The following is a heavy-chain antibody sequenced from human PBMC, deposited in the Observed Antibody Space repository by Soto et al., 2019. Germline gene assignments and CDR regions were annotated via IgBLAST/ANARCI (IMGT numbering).Heavy chain of an antibody. V-gene: IGHV3-23*01. D-gene: IGHD2-2*01. CDR1: GFTFSSYA. CDR3: TKVNWDCSITSCPYYYHIDV. CDR2: IGGSGETT. Sequence: GGSLRLSCAASGFTFSSYAMSWVRQAPGKGLEWVSAIGGSGETTYYADSVKGRFTISRDNSKNTVYLQMNSLRAEDTALYYCTKVNWDCSITSCPYYYHIDVWGKGTTVTVSS. J-gene: IGHJ6*03.